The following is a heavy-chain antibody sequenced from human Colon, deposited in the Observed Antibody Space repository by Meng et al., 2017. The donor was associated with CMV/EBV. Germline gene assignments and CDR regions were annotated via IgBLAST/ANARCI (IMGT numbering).Heavy chain of an antibody. J-gene: IGHJ5*01. CDR3: AREGFTPPIVGALGS. D-gene: IGHD1-26*01. Sequence: SETLSLTCTVSGGSIVDSYAYWGWIRQSPGKGLEWIADLYFSGDTRYNPTLTSRVTISVDTSKNQFALNMNSVTATDTAVYYCAREGFTPPIVGALGSWGQGTLVTVSS. CDR1: GGSIVDSYAY. V-gene: IGHV4-39*06. CDR2: LYFSGDT.